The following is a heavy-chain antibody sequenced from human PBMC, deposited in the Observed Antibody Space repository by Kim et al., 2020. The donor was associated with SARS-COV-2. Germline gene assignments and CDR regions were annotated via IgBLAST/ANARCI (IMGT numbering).Heavy chain of an antibody. V-gene: IGHV3-48*02. D-gene: IGHD4-17*01. CDR2: INSRSSTI. CDR1: GFTFSSYS. Sequence: GGSLRLSCAASGFTFSSYSMNWVRQAPGKGLEWVSYINSRSSTIYYADSVKGRFTISRDNAKNSLYLQMNSLRDEDTAVYYCARAGVTVTTISSSRGMDVWCQGTTVTVSS. J-gene: IGHJ6*02. CDR3: ARAGVTVTTISSSRGMDV.